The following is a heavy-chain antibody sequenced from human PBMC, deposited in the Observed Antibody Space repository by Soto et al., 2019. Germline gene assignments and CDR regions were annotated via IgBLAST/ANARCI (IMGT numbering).Heavy chain of an antibody. CDR1: GGSISSYY. V-gene: IGHV4-59*01. CDR3: ARGYYDFWSGYYTTWGWFDP. J-gene: IGHJ5*02. Sequence: SETLSLTCTVSGGSISSYYWSWIRQPPGKGLEWIGYIYYSGSTNYNPSLKSRVTISVDTSKNQFSLKLSSVTAADTAVYYCARGYYDFWSGYYTTWGWFDPWGQGTLVTSPQ. CDR2: IYYSGST. D-gene: IGHD3-3*01.